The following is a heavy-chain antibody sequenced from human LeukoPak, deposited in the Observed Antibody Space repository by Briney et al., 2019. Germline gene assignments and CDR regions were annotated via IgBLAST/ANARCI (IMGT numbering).Heavy chain of an antibody. Sequence: GGSLRLSCAASGFTFSSYSMNWVRQAPGKGLEWVSSISSSSSYIYYADSVKGRFTISRDTAKNSLYLQMNSLRAEDTAVYYCARVRYSSYVLNWFDPWGQGTLVTVSS. V-gene: IGHV3-21*01. CDR3: ARVRYSSYVLNWFDP. D-gene: IGHD6-13*01. J-gene: IGHJ5*02. CDR2: ISSSSSYI. CDR1: GFTFSSYS.